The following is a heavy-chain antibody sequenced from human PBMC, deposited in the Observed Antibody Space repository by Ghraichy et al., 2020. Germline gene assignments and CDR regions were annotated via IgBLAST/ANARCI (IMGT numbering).Heavy chain of an antibody. CDR1: GFTFNNYR. D-gene: IGHD5-18*01. V-gene: IGHV3-21*06. CDR3: ARSSGYSYGPPDY. CDR2: ISSSGSYI. J-gene: IGHJ4*02. Sequence: GGSLRLSCAASGFTFNNYRMNWVRQAPGKGLEWVSSISSSGSYIDYADSVKGRFTISRDNAKNSLYLQMNSLRVEDTAVYYCARSSGYSYGPPDYWGQGTLVTVSS.